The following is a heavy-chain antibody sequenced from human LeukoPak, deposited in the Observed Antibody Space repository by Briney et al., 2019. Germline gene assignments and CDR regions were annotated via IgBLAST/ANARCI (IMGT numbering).Heavy chain of an antibody. Sequence: GASVKVSCKASGYTFTSYTISWVRQAPGQGLEWMGWISAYNGNTDYAQKLQDRVTMTTDTSTSTAYMELRSLRSDDTAVYFCAKRLDESSGYYFDSWGQGTLVTVSS. D-gene: IGHD3-22*01. CDR1: GYTFTSYT. CDR2: ISAYNGNT. V-gene: IGHV1-18*01. CDR3: AKRLDESSGYYFDS. J-gene: IGHJ4*02.